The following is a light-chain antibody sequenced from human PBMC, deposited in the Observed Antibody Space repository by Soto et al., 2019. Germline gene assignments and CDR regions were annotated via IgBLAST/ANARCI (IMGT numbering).Light chain of an antibody. J-gene: IGLJ3*02. CDR2: ANN. CDR1: SSNIGTNT. Sequence: QSVLTQPPSASGTPGQRVTISCSGSSSNIGTNTVNWYQQLPGSAPKLLIYANNQRPSGVPDRFSGSKSGTSASLAISGLQSEDEADYYCAASDDSLRGVLFGGGTQLTVL. CDR3: AASDDSLRGVL. V-gene: IGLV1-44*01.